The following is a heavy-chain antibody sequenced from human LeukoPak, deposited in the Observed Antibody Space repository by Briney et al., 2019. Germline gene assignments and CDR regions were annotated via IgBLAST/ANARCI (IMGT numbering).Heavy chain of an antibody. CDR2: IWYDGSNK. CDR1: GFTFSSYG. J-gene: IGHJ4*02. V-gene: IGHV3-33*06. Sequence: PGRSLRLSCAASGFTFSSYGMHWVRQAPGKGLEWVAVIWYDGSNKYYADSVKGRFTISRDNSKNTLYLQMNSLRAEDTAVYYCAKDRQVTAIFYYFDYWGQGTLVTVSS. CDR3: AKDRQVTAIFYYFDY. D-gene: IGHD2-21*02.